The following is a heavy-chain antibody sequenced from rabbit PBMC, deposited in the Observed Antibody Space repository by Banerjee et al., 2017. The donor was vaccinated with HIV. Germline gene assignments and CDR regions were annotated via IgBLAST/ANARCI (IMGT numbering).Heavy chain of an antibody. V-gene: IGHV1S40*01. CDR3: ARNYVNAFDP. Sequence: PGKGLEWIACINAVTGKTVYASWAKGRFTFSKTSSTTVTLQMTSLTAADTATYFCARNYVNAFDPWGPGTLVTVS. D-gene: IGHD1-1*01. J-gene: IGHJ2*01. CDR2: INAVTGKT.